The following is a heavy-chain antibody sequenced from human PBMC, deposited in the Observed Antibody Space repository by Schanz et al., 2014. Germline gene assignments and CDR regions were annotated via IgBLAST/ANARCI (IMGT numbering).Heavy chain of an antibody. J-gene: IGHJ4*02. V-gene: IGHV3-23*04. D-gene: IGHD2-15*01. CDR3: AKGKDSPYYFDD. CDR1: GFTFSAYG. Sequence: EVQLVESGGGLVQPGRSLRLSCAASGFTFSAYGMHWVRQAPGKGLEWVAGISGAGGSTYYVDSVKGRFTISRDNSRNTMYLQMTGLRAEDTAIYYCAKGKDSPYYFDDWGQGTLVTVSS. CDR2: ISGAGGST.